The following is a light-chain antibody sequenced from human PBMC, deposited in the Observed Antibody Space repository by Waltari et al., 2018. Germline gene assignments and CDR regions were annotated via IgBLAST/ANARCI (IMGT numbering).Light chain of an antibody. CDR1: QSVSSF. CDR3: QQYNDWPPLT. Sequence: EVVMTQSPATLSLSPGERATLSCRASQSVSSFLAWYQQKPGQAPRLLIYGASTRATGIPARFSGSGSGTEFTLTISSLQSEDFAVYYRQQYNDWPPLTFGGGTKVEIK. V-gene: IGKV3-15*01. J-gene: IGKJ4*01. CDR2: GAS.